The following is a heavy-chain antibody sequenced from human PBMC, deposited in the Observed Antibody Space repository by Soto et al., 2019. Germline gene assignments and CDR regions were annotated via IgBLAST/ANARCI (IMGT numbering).Heavy chain of an antibody. J-gene: IGHJ4*02. D-gene: IGHD3-16*01. CDR1: GYIFIHYY. V-gene: IGHV1-46*01. CDR3: ARSLLQGEF. CDR2: INPNGGST. Sequence: QVQLVQSGAEVKKPGASVKVSCKASGYIFIHYYIHWVRQAPGQGLAWMAIINPNGGSTNYAQKFKRSVTVTSDTYTSTVSMELNSLGSDDTAVYFYARSLLQGEFWGQGTLVTVSS.